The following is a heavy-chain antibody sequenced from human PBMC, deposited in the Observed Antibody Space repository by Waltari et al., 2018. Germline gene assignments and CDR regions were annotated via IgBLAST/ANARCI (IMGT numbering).Heavy chain of an antibody. CDR3: ARGGGGDWEWFDP. CDR1: AGAISGFY. J-gene: IGHJ5*02. CDR2: IYYTGST. D-gene: IGHD2-21*02. V-gene: IGHV4-59*01. Sequence: VQLPESGPSLMKPSATLSLICTVSAGAISGFYWSWVRQPPGKGLDWIGYIYYTGSTNFNPSLKSRVTMSVDTSKNQFSLKLSSVTAADTAFYYCARGGGGDWEWFDPWGQGTLVTVSS.